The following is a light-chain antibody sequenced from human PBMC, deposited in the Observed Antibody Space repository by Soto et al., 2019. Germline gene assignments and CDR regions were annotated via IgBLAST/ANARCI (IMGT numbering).Light chain of an antibody. CDR1: QSISSW. CDR3: HSRA. CDR2: DAS. J-gene: IGKJ5*01. Sequence: DIQMTQSPSTLSASVGDRVTITCRASQSISSWLAWYQQKPGRAPKLLIYDASTLESGVPSRFSGNGSEPEFTLTISRLQPDDFATYFCHSRAFGQGTRLEIK. V-gene: IGKV1-5*01.